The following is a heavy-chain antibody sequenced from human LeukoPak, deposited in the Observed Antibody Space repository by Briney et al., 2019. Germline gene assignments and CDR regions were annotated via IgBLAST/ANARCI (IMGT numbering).Heavy chain of an antibody. Sequence: GSLRLSCAASGFTFTTYWMTWVRQAPGKGLECVANINQDGTEKYYVDSVKGRFTISRDNAKNSLYLQMNSLRVEDTAVYYCAKVAKYYYGSETYYFFEHWGQGTPVTASS. CDR2: INQDGTEK. V-gene: IGHV3-7*01. CDR3: AKVAKYYYGSETYYFFEH. D-gene: IGHD3-10*01. CDR1: GFTFTTYW. J-gene: IGHJ4*02.